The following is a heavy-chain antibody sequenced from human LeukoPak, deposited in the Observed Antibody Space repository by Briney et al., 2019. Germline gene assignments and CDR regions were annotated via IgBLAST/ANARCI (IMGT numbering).Heavy chain of an antibody. J-gene: IGHJ5*02. CDR2: IYSGGST. Sequence: GGSLRLSCAASGFTVSSNYMSWVRQAPGKGLEWVSVIYSGGSTYYADSVKGRFTISRDNSKNTLYLQMNSLRAEDTAVYYCARILGDYPHLSWFDPWGQGTLVTVSS. V-gene: IGHV3-53*01. CDR1: GFTVSSNY. CDR3: ARILGDYPHLSWFDP. D-gene: IGHD4-17*01.